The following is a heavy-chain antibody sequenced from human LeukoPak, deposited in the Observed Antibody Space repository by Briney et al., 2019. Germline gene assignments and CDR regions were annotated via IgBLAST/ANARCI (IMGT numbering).Heavy chain of an antibody. D-gene: IGHD2-15*01. Sequence: SETLSLTCTVSGGSITDYYWSWIRQPPGKGLQWIGYIYYSGITNHNPSLKSRLTISADTSKNQFSLKLRSVTAADTAVYYCARHPSAAASLDSWGQGTLVTVSS. J-gene: IGHJ4*02. V-gene: IGHV4-59*08. CDR1: GGSITDYY. CDR3: ARHPSAAASLDS. CDR2: IYYSGIT.